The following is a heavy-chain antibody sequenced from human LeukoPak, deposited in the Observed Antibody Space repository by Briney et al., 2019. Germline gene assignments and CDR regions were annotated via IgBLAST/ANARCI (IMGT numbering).Heavy chain of an antibody. Sequence: GGSLRLSCAASGFTFSSYSMNWVRQAPGKGLEWVSSVSSSSSYIYYADSVKGRFTISRDNAKNSLYLQMNSLRAEDTAVYYCARDSAGDAFDIWGQGTMVTVSS. CDR3: ARDSAGDAFDI. J-gene: IGHJ3*02. D-gene: IGHD6-13*01. CDR1: GFTFSSYS. CDR2: VSSSSSYI. V-gene: IGHV3-21*01.